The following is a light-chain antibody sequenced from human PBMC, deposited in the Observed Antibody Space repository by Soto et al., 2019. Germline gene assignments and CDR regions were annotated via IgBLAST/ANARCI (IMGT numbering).Light chain of an antibody. CDR1: SSDVGGYNY. J-gene: IGLJ2*01. Sequence: QSALTQPASVSGSPGQSITISCTGTSSDVGGYNYVSWYQQHPGEAPKLMIYDVTYRPSGVSNRFSGSKSGNTASLTISGLQADDEADYYCSSYSSSSTVLFGGGTKLTVL. CDR3: SSYSSSSTVL. V-gene: IGLV2-14*01. CDR2: DVT.